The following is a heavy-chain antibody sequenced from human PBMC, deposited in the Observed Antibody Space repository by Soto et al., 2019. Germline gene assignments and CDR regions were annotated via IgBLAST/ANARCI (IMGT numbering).Heavy chain of an antibody. CDR3: ARGGRTRVCSGGSCYPYYYYGMDV. Sequence: GASVKVSCKASGYTFTSYAMHWVRQAPGQRLEWMGWINAGNGNTKYSQKFQGRVTITRDTSASTAYMELSSLRSEDTAVYYCARGGRTRVCSGGSCYPYYYYGMDVWGQGTTVTV. CDR2: INAGNGNT. J-gene: IGHJ6*02. CDR1: GYTFTSYA. D-gene: IGHD2-15*01. V-gene: IGHV1-3*01.